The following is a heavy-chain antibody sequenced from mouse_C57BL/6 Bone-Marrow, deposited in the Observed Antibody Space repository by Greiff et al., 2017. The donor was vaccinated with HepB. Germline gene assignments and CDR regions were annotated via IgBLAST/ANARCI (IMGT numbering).Heavy chain of an antibody. V-gene: IGHV3-6*01. D-gene: IGHD2-2*01. CDR2: ISYDGSN. Sequence: EVQLVESGPGLVKPSQSLSLTCSVTGYSITSGYYWNWIRQFPGNKLEWMGYISYDGSNNYNPSLKNRTSITRDTSKNQFFLKLNSVTTEDTATYYCAREVAMVKGFAYWGQGTLVTVSA. J-gene: IGHJ3*01. CDR1: GYSITSGYY. CDR3: AREVAMVKGFAY.